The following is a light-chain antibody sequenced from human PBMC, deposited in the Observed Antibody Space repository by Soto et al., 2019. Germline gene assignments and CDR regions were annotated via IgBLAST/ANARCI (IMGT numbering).Light chain of an antibody. J-gene: IGLJ3*02. CDR1: TGAVTSDFY. V-gene: IGLV7-43*01. Sequence: QAVVTQETSLTVSPGGTVTLTCASSTGAVTSDFYPNWFQQKPGQAPRALIYRPSNKHSWTPARFSGSLLAGKAALTLSGVQPEDEAEYYCLLYYGGVRVFGGGTKLTVL. CDR2: RPS. CDR3: LLYYGGVRV.